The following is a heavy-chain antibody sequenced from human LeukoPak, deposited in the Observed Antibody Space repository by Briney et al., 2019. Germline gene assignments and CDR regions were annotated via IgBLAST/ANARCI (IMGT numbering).Heavy chain of an antibody. CDR1: GFTFDDYS. Sequence: GGSLSLSCAAAGFTFDDYSMYWVRQAPGKGLEWVSLISWNGDTTYYADSVKGRFTTSRDSSKNSLYLQMNSLRIEDTAFYYCATNIRTGTTTGGYFHHWGQGTLVTVSS. V-gene: IGHV3-43*01. J-gene: IGHJ1*01. CDR2: ISWNGDTT. D-gene: IGHD1-1*01. CDR3: ATNIRTGTTTGGYFHH.